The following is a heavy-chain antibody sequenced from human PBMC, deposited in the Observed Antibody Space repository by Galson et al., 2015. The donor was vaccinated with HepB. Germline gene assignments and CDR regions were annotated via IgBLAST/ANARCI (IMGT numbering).Heavy chain of an antibody. CDR3: ATAEIRFYYGLVSHYQLIDN. CDR2: FDPEHAEI. V-gene: IGHV1-24*01. Sequence: SVKVSCKVSGYTLTELSIHWVRQAPGKGLEWMGGFDPEHAEIIYAQNFQGRVTMTEDTSTDTAFMELSSLRSEDTAVHYCATAEIRFYYGLVSHYQLIDNWGQGTLVTVSP. J-gene: IGHJ4*02. CDR1: GYTLTELS. D-gene: IGHD3-10*01.